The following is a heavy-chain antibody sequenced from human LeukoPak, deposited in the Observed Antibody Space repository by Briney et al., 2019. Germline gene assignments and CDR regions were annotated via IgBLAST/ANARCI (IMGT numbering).Heavy chain of an antibody. D-gene: IGHD3-22*01. V-gene: IGHV1-69*05. CDR2: IIPIFGTA. Sequence: SVKVSCKXSGGTFISYAISWVRQAPGQGLEWMGGIIPIFGTANYAQKFQGRVTITTDESTSTAYMELSSLRSEDTAVYYCARTTYYYDSSGYYHLSLYYFDYWGQGTLVTVSS. CDR3: ARTTYYYDSSGYYHLSLYYFDY. J-gene: IGHJ4*02. CDR1: GGTFISYA.